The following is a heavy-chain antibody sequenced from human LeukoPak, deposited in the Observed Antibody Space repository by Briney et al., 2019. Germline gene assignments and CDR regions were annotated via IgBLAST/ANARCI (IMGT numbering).Heavy chain of an antibody. D-gene: IGHD2-15*01. CDR3: ARGRGLMVAALDY. CDR1: GGTFSSYA. Sequence: SVKVSCKASGGTFSSYAISWVRQAPGQGLEWMGGIIPIFGTANYAQKFQGRVTITTDESTSTAYMELSSLRSEDTAVYYCARGRGLMVAALDYWGQETLVTVSS. V-gene: IGHV1-69*05. CDR2: IIPIFGTA. J-gene: IGHJ4*02.